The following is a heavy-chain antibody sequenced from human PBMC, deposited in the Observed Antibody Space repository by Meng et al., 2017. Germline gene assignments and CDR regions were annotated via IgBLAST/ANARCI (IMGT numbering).Heavy chain of an antibody. J-gene: IGHJ5*02. CDR3: ARVVGDCASCYKGWFDP. V-gene: IGHV4-30-4*01. CDR1: CASISSAVF. CDR2: ISYSGAT. Sequence: QVQLQESGPRLVRPSQTLSLTCTVSCASISSAVFWIWIRQPPGKDLEWIGYISYSGATHYNPSLKSRLTISVDTAKSQFSLSLSSVTAADTAVYYCARVVGDCASCYKGWFDPWGQGTLVTVSS. D-gene: IGHD2-2*02.